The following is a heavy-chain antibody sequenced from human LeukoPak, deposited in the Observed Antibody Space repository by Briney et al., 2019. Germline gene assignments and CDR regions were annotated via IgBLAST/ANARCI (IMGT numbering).Heavy chain of an antibody. Sequence: PSETLSLTCTVSGGSISSSSYYWSWIRQPAGKGLEWIGRIYTSGSTNYNPSLKSRVTISVDTSKNQFSLKLSSVTAADTAVYYCARAIGNGHYYFDYWGQGTLVTVSS. CDR2: IYTSGST. CDR1: GGSISSSSYY. J-gene: IGHJ4*02. V-gene: IGHV4-61*02. D-gene: IGHD1-26*01. CDR3: ARAIGNGHYYFDY.